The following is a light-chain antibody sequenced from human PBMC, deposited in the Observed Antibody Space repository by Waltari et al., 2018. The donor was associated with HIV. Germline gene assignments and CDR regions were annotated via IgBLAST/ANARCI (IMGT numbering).Light chain of an antibody. Sequence: QSALTQPASVSGSPGQSISISCIGSTGDLGAYNYVSWYQQHPGKAPRLIIYNVNYRPSGVSHRFSSSKPGNTASLTISGLQAEDEAVYHCSSYTSSDTQIFGGGTKVTVL. CDR3: SSYTSSDTQI. V-gene: IGLV2-14*03. CDR2: NVN. CDR1: TGDLGAYNY. J-gene: IGLJ2*01.